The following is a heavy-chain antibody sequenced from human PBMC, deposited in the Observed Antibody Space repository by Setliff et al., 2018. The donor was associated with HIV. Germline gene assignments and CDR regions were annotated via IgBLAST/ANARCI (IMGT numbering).Heavy chain of an antibody. J-gene: IGHJ5*02. V-gene: IGHV4-59*12. CDR1: GGSISTYY. Sequence: PSETLSLTCTVSGGSISTYYWSWIRQPPGKGLEWVGYIYYSGSTNYNPSLKSRVTISLDTSKNQFSLKLSSVTAADTAVYYCARDIQAAGTGWFDPWGQGTLVTVSS. CDR3: ARDIQAAGTGWFDP. CDR2: IYYSGST. D-gene: IGHD6-13*01.